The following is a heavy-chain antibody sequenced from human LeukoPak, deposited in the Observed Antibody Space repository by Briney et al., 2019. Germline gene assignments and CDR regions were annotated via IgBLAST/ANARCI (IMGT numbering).Heavy chain of an antibody. CDR2: IYYSGST. J-gene: IGHJ4*02. Sequence: SETLSLTCTVSGGSISSYYWSWIRQPPGKGLEWIGYIYYSGSTNYNPSLKSRVTISVDTSKNQFSLKLSSVTAADTAVYYCARVNYDFWSGYYSPVGYYFDYWGQGNLVTVSS. V-gene: IGHV4-59*01. CDR3: ARVNYDFWSGYYSPVGYYFDY. D-gene: IGHD3-3*01. CDR1: GGSISSYY.